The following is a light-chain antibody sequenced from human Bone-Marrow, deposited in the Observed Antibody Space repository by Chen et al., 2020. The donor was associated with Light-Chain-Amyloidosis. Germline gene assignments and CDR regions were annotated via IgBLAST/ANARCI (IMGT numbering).Light chain of an antibody. CDR1: SGHSSYA. CDR3: QNWGTGSRV. J-gene: IGLJ2*01. V-gene: IGLV4-69*01. CDR2: LNSDGSH. Sequence: QLVLTQSPSASASLGASVKLTCTLSSGHSSYAIAWHQQQPEKGPRYLMKLNSDGSHSKGDGIPDRFSGSSSGAERYLTISSLQSDDEADYYWQNWGTGSRVFGGGTKLTVL.